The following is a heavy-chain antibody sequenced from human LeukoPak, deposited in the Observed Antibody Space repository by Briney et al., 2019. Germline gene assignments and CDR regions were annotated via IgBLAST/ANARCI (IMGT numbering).Heavy chain of an antibody. CDR2: ISSSGSTI. Sequence: GGSLRLSCAASGFTFSSYEMNWVRQAPGKGLEWVSYISSSGSTIYYADSVKGRFTISRDNAKNSLYLQMNSLRAEDTADYYCAREESAYYREFWGQGTLLTVSS. CDR1: GFTFSSYE. D-gene: IGHD3-3*01. CDR3: AREESAYYREF. J-gene: IGHJ4*02. V-gene: IGHV3-48*03.